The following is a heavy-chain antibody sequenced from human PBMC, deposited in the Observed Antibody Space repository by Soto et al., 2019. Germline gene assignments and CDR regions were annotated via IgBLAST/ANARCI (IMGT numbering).Heavy chain of an antibody. J-gene: IGHJ4*02. CDR3: ARTYGGEFHY. CDR2: IYWNDDK. CDR1: GFSLSTTGVG. D-gene: IGHD3-10*01. Sequence: QITLKESGPTLVKPTQTLTLTCSFSGFSLSTTGVGVGWIRQPPGRTLEWLAVIYWNDDKRYSPSLKSGVTITKDTSKTQVVLTMTNMDPVDTATYYCARTYGGEFHYWGQGTLVTGSS. V-gene: IGHV2-5*01.